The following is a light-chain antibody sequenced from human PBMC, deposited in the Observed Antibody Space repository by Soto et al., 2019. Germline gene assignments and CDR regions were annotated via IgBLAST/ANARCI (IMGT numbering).Light chain of an antibody. Sequence: QSALTQPASVSGSPGQSITISCTGTSSDVGYHNYVSWYQQHPGKAPKLMIYDVSDRPSGVSNRFSGSKSGNTASLTISGRRAEDEADYSGSSYTSGSTLDVLFGGGTTLPVL. CDR1: SSDVGYHNY. CDR3: SSYTSGSTLDVL. V-gene: IGLV2-14*03. CDR2: DVS. J-gene: IGLJ2*01.